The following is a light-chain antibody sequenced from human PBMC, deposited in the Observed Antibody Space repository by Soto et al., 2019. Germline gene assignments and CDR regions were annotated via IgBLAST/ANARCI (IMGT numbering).Light chain of an antibody. V-gene: IGLV1-44*01. CDR3: AAWDDNLNAWA. Sequence: QSVLTQPPSASGTPGQRVTISCSGSSSNIGRNTVKWYRQLPGTAPKLLIGSSDQRPSGVPDRFSGSQSGTSASLAISGLQSEDEANYICAAWDDNLNAWAFGGGTKLTVL. J-gene: IGLJ3*02. CDR2: SSD. CDR1: SSNIGRNT.